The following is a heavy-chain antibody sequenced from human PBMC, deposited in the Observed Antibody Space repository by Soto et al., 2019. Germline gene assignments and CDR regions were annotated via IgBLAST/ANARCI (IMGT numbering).Heavy chain of an antibody. J-gene: IGHJ4*02. Sequence: SETLSLTCTVSGDSISSSTYYWGWIRQSPGKGLEWIGNIHYIGSTYYNPSLKSRVTISVDTSKNQFSLKLSSVTAADTAVYSCASHYHVSGDYRSIDYWGKGTLVTVYS. CDR2: IHYIGST. D-gene: IGHD3-10*01. CDR1: GDSISSSTYY. V-gene: IGHV4-39*01. CDR3: ASHYHVSGDYRSIDY.